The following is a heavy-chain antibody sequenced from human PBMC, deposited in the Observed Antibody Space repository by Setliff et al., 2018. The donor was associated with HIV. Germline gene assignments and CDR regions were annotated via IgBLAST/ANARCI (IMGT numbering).Heavy chain of an antibody. D-gene: IGHD6-19*01. CDR3: AREVGHRSGYY. J-gene: IGHJ4*02. CDR1: GGSISSYY. Sequence: SETLSLTCTVSGGSISSYYWSWIRQPPGKGLEWIGYIYYSGSTNYNPSLKSRVTISVDTSKNQFSLKLSSVTAADTAVYYCAREVGHRSGYYWGQGTLVTVSS. V-gene: IGHV4-59*01. CDR2: IYYSGST.